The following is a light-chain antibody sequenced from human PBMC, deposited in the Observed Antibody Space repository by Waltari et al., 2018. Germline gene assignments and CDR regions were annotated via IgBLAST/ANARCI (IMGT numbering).Light chain of an antibody. Sequence: QSALTQPRSVSGSPGQSVTISCTGPSSDVGYSHYVSWYQQHPGKAPKLMIYDVNERPSGVPDRFSGSKSGTTASLTISGLQAEDEADYYCCSYAGSYLRVFGGGTKLTVL. J-gene: IGLJ2*01. CDR3: CSYAGSYLRV. CDR2: DVN. CDR1: SSDVGYSHY. V-gene: IGLV2-11*01.